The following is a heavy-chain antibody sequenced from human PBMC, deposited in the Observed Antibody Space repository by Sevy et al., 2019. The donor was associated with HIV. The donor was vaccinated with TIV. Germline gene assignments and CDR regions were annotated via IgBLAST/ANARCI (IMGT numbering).Heavy chain of an antibody. CDR2: VYPGDADV. D-gene: IGHD3-16*01. CDR3: ARSASYMDV. V-gene: IGHV5-51*01. J-gene: IGHJ6*02. CDR1: GYIFTNYW. Sequence: GEPLKISCKGSGYIFTNYWITWVRQMPGKGLEWMGIVYPGDADVKYNPAFEGHVTMSVDKTITTAYLQWSNLKASDTAIYYCARSASYMDVWGQGTTVTVS.